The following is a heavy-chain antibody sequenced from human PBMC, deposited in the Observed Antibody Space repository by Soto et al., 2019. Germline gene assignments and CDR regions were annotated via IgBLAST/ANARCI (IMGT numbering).Heavy chain of an antibody. CDR2: INAGNGNT. CDR3: AREMAGGKWNDVSWFDP. J-gene: IGHJ5*02. D-gene: IGHD1-1*01. Sequence: ASVKVSCKASGYTFTSYAMHWVRQAPGQRLEWMGWINAGNGNTKYSQKFQGRVTITRDTSASTAYMELSSLRSEDTAVYYCAREMAGGKWNDVSWFDPWGQGTLVTVSS. CDR1: GYTFTSYA. V-gene: IGHV1-3*01.